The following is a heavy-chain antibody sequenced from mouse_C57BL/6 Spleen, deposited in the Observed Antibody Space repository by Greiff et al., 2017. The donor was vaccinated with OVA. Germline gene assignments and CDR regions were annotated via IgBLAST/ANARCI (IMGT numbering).Heavy chain of an antibody. V-gene: IGHV1-78*01. D-gene: IGHD2-4*01. CDR2: IYPRDGST. CDR3: AREPFYYDYDGSFDY. CDR1: GYTFTDHT. Sequence: QVQLQQSDAELVKPGASVRISCKVSGYTFTDHTIHWMKQRPEQGLEWIGYIYPRDGSTKYNEKFKGKATLTADKSSSTAYMQLNSLTSEDSAVYFCAREPFYYDYDGSFDYWGQGTTLTVSS. J-gene: IGHJ2*01.